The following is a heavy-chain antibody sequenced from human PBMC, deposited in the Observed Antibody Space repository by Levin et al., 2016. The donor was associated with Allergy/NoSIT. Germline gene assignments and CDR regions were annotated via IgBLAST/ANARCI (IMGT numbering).Heavy chain of an antibody. J-gene: IGHJ4*02. Sequence: GGSLRLSCAVSGFTFSSYGMHWIRQAPGKGLEWVAVMSYDGGNKYYADSVKGRFTISRDNSKNTLYLQMNSLRTEDTAVYYCAKDDTGTLDYWGQGTLVTVSS. D-gene: IGHD2-8*02. CDR3: AKDDTGTLDY. CDR2: MSYDGGNK. CDR1: GFTFSSYG. V-gene: IGHV3-30*18.